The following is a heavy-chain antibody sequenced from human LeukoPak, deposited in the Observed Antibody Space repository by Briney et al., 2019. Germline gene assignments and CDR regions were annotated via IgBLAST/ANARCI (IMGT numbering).Heavy chain of an antibody. CDR1: VYTFIVNY. Sequence: GASVTVSFKSSVYTFIVNYIHWLRQAPGQGGGGMGWIDANNGDTKSAQKFQGRVTMSRDTSISTAYMDLSSLSPDDAAVYYCARDPSSVTLYFFDYWGQGTLVTVSS. D-gene: IGHD4-11*01. CDR2: IDANNGDT. J-gene: IGHJ4*02. CDR3: ARDPSSVTLYFFDY. V-gene: IGHV1-2*02.